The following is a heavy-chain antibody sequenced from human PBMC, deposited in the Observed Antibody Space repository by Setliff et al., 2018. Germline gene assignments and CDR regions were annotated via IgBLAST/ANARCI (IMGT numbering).Heavy chain of an antibody. Sequence: NPGGSLRLSCAAPELIFSHTWMNWVRQAPGKGLEWVGRIKGQTDGGTTDYAAPVKGRFSISRDDSKNTVYPQMNSLKTEDTAVYYCTTGYISGYYIGHWGLGTLVTVSS. J-gene: IGHJ4*02. CDR3: TTGYISGYYIGH. CDR2: IKGQTDGGTT. V-gene: IGHV3-15*01. D-gene: IGHD6-19*01. CDR1: ELIFSHTW.